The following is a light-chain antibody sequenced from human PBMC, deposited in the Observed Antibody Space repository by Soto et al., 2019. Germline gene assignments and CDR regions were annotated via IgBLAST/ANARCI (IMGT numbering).Light chain of an antibody. CDR3: QQTHKTPTA. J-gene: IGKJ1*01. Sequence: DIQMTQSPSSLSASVGDRVTMTCRASQSINTHLNWYQQKPGRAPKHLIFAASTLQSGVPSRFIGSGSGTIFTLTLSSLQPEDFATYYCQQTHKTPTAFGQWTKVEI. V-gene: IGKV1-39*01. CDR1: QSINTH. CDR2: AAS.